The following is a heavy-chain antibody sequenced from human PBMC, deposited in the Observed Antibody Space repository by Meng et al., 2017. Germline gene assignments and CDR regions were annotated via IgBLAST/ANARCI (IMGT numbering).Heavy chain of an antibody. CDR3: ARDEDISAAGKLFGDY. D-gene: IGHD6-25*01. J-gene: IGHJ4*02. Sequence: QVNLGQSGAEVKKAGAPVKGSCKPSGSNFPYYNVRGMRRAPGQGLEWMGRINPKSGDTHYAQKFQARVTMTGDTSISTAYMELSGLRSDDTAMYYCARDEDISAAGKLFGDYWGQGTLVTVSS. CDR2: INPKSGDT. V-gene: IGHV1-2*06. CDR1: GSNFPYYN.